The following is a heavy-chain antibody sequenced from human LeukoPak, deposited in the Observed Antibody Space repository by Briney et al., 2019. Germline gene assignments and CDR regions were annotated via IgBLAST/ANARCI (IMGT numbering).Heavy chain of an antibody. CDR3: ARVMVRGFGYYYGMDV. V-gene: IGHV3-23*01. D-gene: IGHD3-10*01. CDR2: ISGSGGST. CDR1: GFTFSSYA. J-gene: IGHJ6*02. Sequence: GGSLRLSCAASGFTFSSYAMSWVRQAPGKGLEWVSAISGSGGSTYYADSVKGRFTISGDNSKNTLYLQMNSLRAEDTAVYYCARVMVRGFGYYYGMDVWGQGTTVTVSS.